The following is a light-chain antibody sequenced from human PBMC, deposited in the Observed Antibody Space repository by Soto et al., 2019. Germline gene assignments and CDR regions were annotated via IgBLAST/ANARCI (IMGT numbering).Light chain of an antibody. CDR1: QPVSSY. CDR2: GAS. V-gene: IGKV3-20*01. CDR3: QQYGTSPIT. Sequence: ENVLRQSPGTLSLSPGERATLSCRASQPVSSYLTWYQQRPGQAPRLLIYGASKRATGIPDRFSGSGSGTDFTLTISRLEPEDFALYYCQQYGTSPITFRQGTRLEIK. J-gene: IGKJ5*01.